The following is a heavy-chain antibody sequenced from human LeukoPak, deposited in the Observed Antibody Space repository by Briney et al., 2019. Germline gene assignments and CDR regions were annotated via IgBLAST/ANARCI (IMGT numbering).Heavy chain of an antibody. CDR3: ARGKRGYSYGFDY. J-gene: IGHJ4*02. Sequence: GGSLRLSCAASGFTLSSYWMHWVRQAPGKGLVWVSRISSDGSSTSYADSVKGRFTISRDNAKNTLYLQMNSLRAEDTAVYYCARGKRGYSYGFDYWGQGTLVTVSS. CDR2: ISSDGSST. CDR1: GFTLSSYW. D-gene: IGHD5-18*01. V-gene: IGHV3-74*01.